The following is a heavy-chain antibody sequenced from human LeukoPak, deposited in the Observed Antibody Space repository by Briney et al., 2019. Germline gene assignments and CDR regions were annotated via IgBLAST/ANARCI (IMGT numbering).Heavy chain of an antibody. CDR3: ARDRDIVVVPAAEGLGAFDI. Sequence: SVKVSCKASGGTFSSYAISWVRQAPGQGLEWMGRIIPILGIANYAQKFQGRVTITADKSTSTAHMELSSLRSEDTAVYYCARDRDIVVVPAAEGLGAFDIWGQGTMVTVSS. J-gene: IGHJ3*02. V-gene: IGHV1-69*04. CDR2: IIPILGIA. CDR1: GGTFSSYA. D-gene: IGHD2-2*01.